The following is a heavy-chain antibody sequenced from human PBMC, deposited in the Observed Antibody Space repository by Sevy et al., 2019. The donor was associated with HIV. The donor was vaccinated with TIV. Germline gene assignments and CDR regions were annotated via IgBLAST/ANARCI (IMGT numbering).Heavy chain of an antibody. V-gene: IGHV2-5*01. CDR3: AHQAHIVGVTANQGGFGAFDI. Sequence: SGPTLVKPTQTLTLTCTFSGFSLSTSGVGVGWIRQPPGKALEWLALIYWNDDKRYSPSLKSRLTITKDTSKNQVVLKMTQLDPVDTATYYCAHQAHIVGVTANQGGFGAFDIWGQGTMVTVSS. J-gene: IGHJ3*02. CDR1: GFSLSTSGVG. CDR2: IYWNDDK. D-gene: IGHD2-21*02.